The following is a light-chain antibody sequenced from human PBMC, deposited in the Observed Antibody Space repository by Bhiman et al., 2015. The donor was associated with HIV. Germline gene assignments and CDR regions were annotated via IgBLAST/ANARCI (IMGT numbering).Light chain of an antibody. CDR3: QSYDSSLTFYV. CDR1: KLGDKY. V-gene: IGLV3-1*01. Sequence: SYKFSQPPSVSVSPGQTASITCSGDKLGDKYVSWYQQKPGQSPLLVIYQDNKRPSGIPERFSGSKSGTSASLAITGLQTEDEADYYCQSYDSSLTFYVFGTGTKVIVL. J-gene: IGLJ1*01. CDR2: QDN.